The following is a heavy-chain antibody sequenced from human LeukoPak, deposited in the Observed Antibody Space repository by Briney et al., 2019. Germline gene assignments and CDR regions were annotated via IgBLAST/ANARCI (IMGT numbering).Heavy chain of an antibody. CDR3: ARESWSDSVAFDI. J-gene: IGHJ3*02. CDR1: GFNFSSYA. Sequence: GGSLRLSCAASGFNFSSYAMHWVRQAPGEGLEWVGLISYGGIDKSYADSVKGRFTISRDSSKRTLYLQMNSLRAEDTAMYYCARESWSDSVAFDIWGLGKMVIVSS. D-gene: IGHD3-3*01. CDR2: ISYGGIDK. V-gene: IGHV3-30*04.